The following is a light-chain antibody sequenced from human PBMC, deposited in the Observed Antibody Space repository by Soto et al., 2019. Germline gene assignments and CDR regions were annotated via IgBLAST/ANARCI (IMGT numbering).Light chain of an antibody. Sequence: QSALTQPASVSGSPGQSISISCTGTSSDVGGYNYVAWYQQHPGKAPKLMLYEVTNRPSGVSNRISGSKSGNRSSLTSSGLHAEDEADYYCTSDTTGRTRVFGGGTKVTVL. CDR3: TSDTTGRTRV. CDR2: EVT. V-gene: IGLV2-14*01. J-gene: IGLJ3*02. CDR1: SSDVGGYNY.